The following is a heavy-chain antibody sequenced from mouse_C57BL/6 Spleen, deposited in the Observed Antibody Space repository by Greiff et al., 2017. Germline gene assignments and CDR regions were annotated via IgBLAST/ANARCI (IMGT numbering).Heavy chain of an antibody. V-gene: IGHV7-3*01. CDR1: GFTFTDYY. Sequence: EVKLVESGGGLVQPGGSLSLSCAASGFTFTDYYMSWVRQPPGKALEWLGFIRNKANGYTTEYSASVKGRFTISRDNSQSILYLQMNALRAEDSATYYCARWGYYAMDYWGQGTSVTVSS. CDR3: ARWGYYAMDY. J-gene: IGHJ4*01. CDR2: IRNKANGYTT.